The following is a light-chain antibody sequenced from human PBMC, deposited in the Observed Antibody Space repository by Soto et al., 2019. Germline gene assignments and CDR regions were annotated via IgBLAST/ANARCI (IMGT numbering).Light chain of an antibody. CDR1: QTVSSW. V-gene: IGKV1-5*01. Sequence: DIQMTQSPFTLSASVGDRVTITCRASQTVSSWLAWYQQKPGKAPKLLIYDVSSLESGVPSRFSGSGSGTEFTLTISSLQPDDFATYYCQQYYSYSRTFGQGTKVEVK. CDR3: QQYYSYSRT. CDR2: DVS. J-gene: IGKJ1*01.